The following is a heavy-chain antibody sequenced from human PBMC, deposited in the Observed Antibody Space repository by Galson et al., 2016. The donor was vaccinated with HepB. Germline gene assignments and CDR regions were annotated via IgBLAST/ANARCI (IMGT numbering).Heavy chain of an antibody. J-gene: IGHJ4*02. CDR3: ARYCSSTSCSRYGDILTGYDGPF. D-gene: IGHD2-2*01. Sequence: SGGSISSSRYSWGWIRQPPGKGLEWIGCLYYSGSTYYNSSLKSRVTISVDTSKNQFSLTLSAVTDADTAVYYCARYCSSTSCSRYGDILTGYDGPFWGQGTLVTVSS. CDR1: GGSISSSRYS. V-gene: IGHV4-39*01. CDR2: LYYSGST.